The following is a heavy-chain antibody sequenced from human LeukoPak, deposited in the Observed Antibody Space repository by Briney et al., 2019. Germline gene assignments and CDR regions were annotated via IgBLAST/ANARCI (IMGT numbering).Heavy chain of an antibody. D-gene: IGHD6-19*01. CDR3: AGLDGSGWYLDY. CDR1: GGSISSYY. Sequence: PETLSLTCTVSGGSISSYYWSWIRQPAGKGLEWIGRIYTSGSTNYNPSLKSQVTMSVDTSKNQFSLKLSSVTAADTAVYYCAGLDGSGWYLDYWGQGTLVTVSS. CDR2: IYTSGST. J-gene: IGHJ4*02. V-gene: IGHV4-4*07.